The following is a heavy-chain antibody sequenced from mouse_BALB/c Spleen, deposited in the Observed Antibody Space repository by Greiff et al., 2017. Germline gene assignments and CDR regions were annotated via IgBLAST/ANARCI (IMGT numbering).Heavy chain of an antibody. Sequence: EVQLQQSGTVLARPGASVKMSCKASGYTFTSYWMHWVKQRPGQGLEWIGAIYPGNSDTSYNQKFKGKAKLTAVTSTSTAYMELSSLTNEDSAVYYCTRRATGYYFDYWGQGTTLTVSS. CDR1: GYTFTSYW. V-gene: IGHV1-5*01. CDR3: TRRATGYYFDY. D-gene: IGHD3-1*01. J-gene: IGHJ2*01. CDR2: IYPGNSDT.